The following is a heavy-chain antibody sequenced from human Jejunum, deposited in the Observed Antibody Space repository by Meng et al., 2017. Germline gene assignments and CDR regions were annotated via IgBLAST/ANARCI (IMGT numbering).Heavy chain of an antibody. Sequence: GSLRLSCTVSGYSISSGYYWGWIRQPPGMGLERIGSVSHGWSSYSNPSLKSRVTMSLDTSKNQFSLKLNSVTATDAAVYFCARQRGNSYGPLDYWGLGTLVTVSS. CDR1: GYSISSGYY. J-gene: IGHJ4*02. V-gene: IGHV4-38-2*02. CDR2: VSHGWSS. D-gene: IGHD5-18*01. CDR3: ARQRGNSYGPLDY.